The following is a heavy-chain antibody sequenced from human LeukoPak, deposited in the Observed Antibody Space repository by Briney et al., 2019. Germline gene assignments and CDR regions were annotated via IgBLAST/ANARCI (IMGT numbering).Heavy chain of an antibody. CDR2: IYTSAST. Sequence: PSETLSLTCTVSGGSISSGSYDWGWIRQPAGKGLEWIARIYTSASTNYNPSLKSRVTISVHTSKNQFSLKLSSVTAADTAVYYCARVDILTGYHDYWGQGTLVTVSS. J-gene: IGHJ4*02. CDR1: GGSISSGSYD. CDR3: ARVDILTGYHDY. D-gene: IGHD3-9*01. V-gene: IGHV4-61*02.